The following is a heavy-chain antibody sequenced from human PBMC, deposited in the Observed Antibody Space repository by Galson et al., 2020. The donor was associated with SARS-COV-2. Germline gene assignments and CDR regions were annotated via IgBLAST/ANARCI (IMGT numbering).Heavy chain of an antibody. V-gene: IGHV4-30-4*08. CDR3: TRVPVTRSFDI. CDR1: GDSITSGDYY. CDR2: TYYTGTT. Sequence: TLSLTCTVSGDSITSGDYYWSWVRQSPVKGLEWLGYTYYTGTTYYNPSLKSRVIISVDTSKNQFSLKLSSVTAADTAVYYCTRVPVTRSFDIWGQGTVVSVSS. D-gene: IGHD4-17*01. J-gene: IGHJ3*02.